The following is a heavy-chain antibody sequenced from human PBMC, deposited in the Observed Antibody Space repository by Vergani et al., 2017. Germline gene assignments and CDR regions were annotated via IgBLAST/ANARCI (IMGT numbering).Heavy chain of an antibody. Sequence: EVQLVEPGGGLVQPGRPLRLPCAASGFPFDDYAMHWVRQAPGKGLEWVSGISWNSGSIAYADSVKGRFTISRDNAKNSLYLQMNRLRAEDTAVYYCAKDRTSGNWERPCFDYWGQGTLVTVSS. CDR3: AKDRTSGNWERPCFDY. J-gene: IGHJ4*02. CDR1: GFPFDDYA. CDR2: ISWNSGSI. D-gene: IGHD1-26*01. V-gene: IGHV3-9*01.